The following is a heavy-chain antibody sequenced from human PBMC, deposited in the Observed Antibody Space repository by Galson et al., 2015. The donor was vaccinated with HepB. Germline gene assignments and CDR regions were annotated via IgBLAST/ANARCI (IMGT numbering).Heavy chain of an antibody. Sequence: QSGAEVKKPGESLRISCKGSGYSFTTFWIGWVRQMAGKGLEWMGIIYPGDSETRYSPSFQGQVTISADKSVTTAYLQWNSLKASDTAIYYCARGDRPMVALYDYWGQGTLVTVSS. J-gene: IGHJ4*02. CDR2: IYPGDSET. CDR3: ARGDRPMVALYDY. CDR1: GYSFTTFW. D-gene: IGHD4/OR15-4a*01. V-gene: IGHV5-51*01.